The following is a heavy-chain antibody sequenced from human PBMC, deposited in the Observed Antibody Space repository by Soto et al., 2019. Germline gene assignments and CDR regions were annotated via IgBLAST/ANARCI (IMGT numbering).Heavy chain of an antibody. V-gene: IGHV1-18*01. CDR3: AREAREIIGEATDLDV. J-gene: IGHJ6*02. Sequence: QVQLVQSGAEVKKPGASVRVSCKASPYTFTSHGITWVRLAPGQGLVWMGWINTYNGNTNYEQKLQGRVTMTTDTSTSIVYRELRSLRSDDTAVYYCAREAREIIGEATDLDVWGQGTTVIVSS. D-gene: IGHD3-10*01. CDR1: PYTFTSHG. CDR2: INTYNGNT.